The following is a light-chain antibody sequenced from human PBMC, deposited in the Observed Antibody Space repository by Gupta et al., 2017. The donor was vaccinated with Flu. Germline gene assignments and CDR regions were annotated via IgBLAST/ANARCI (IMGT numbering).Light chain of an antibody. J-gene: IGKJ2*01. CDR2: DAI. CDR1: QGISDW. V-gene: IGKV1-12*01. Sequence: DIQLTQSPSSVSASVGDTVTITCRAGQGISDWLAWYQQRPGKAPKLLIHDAIKVQSGVPTRFRGSGFGTKFVLTLSGRQPEYFANYYCQPGNNCPFTFGQGTXVDIK. CDR3: QPGNNCPFT.